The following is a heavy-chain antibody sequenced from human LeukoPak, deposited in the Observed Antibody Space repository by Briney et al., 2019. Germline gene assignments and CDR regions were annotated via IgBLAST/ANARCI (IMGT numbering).Heavy chain of an antibody. CDR2: IYPGDSDT. V-gene: IGHV5-51*01. D-gene: IGHD6-13*01. CDR1: GYSFTSYW. J-gene: IGHJ5*02. Sequence: GESLKISCKGSGYSFTSYWIGWVRQMPGKGLEWMGIIYPGDSDTRYSPSFQGQVTISADKSISTAYLQWSSLKASDTAMYYCARVSGIAAARGWFDPWGQGTLVTVSS. CDR3: ARVSGIAAARGWFDP.